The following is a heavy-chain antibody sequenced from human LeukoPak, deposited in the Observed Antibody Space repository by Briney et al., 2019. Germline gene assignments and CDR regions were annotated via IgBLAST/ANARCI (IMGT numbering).Heavy chain of an antibody. D-gene: IGHD3-10*01. CDR1: GGSISSGTYY. CDR2: IYHSGST. CDR3: ARAPSITMVRGVPYYYYMDV. V-gene: IGHV4-39*07. Sequence: SETLSLTCTVSGGSISSGTYYWAWIRQPPGKGLEWIGTIYHSGSTYYNPSLKSRVTISVDTSKNQFSLKLSSVTAADTAVYYCARAPSITMVRGVPYYYYMDVWGKGTTVTVSS. J-gene: IGHJ6*03.